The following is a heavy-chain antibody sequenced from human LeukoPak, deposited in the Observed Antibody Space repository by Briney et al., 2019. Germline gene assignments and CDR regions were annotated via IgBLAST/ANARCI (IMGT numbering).Heavy chain of an antibody. CDR1: GGSISSGSYY. D-gene: IGHD3-22*01. CDR2: IYTSGST. V-gene: IGHV4-61*02. CDR3: ARNYDSSGYYYVEFYQALWSGAFDI. J-gene: IGHJ3*02. Sequence: SETLSLTCTVSGGSISSGSYYWSWIRQPAGKGLEWIGRIYTSGSTNYHPSLKSRVTISVDTSKSQFSLKLSSVTAADTAVYYCARNYDSSGYYYVEFYQALWSGAFDIWGQGTMVTVSS.